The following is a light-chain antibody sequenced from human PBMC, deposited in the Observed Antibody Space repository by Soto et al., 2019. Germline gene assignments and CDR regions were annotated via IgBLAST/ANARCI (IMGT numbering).Light chain of an antibody. CDR1: IRDVGAYNL. CDR3: RESTARSPLV. V-gene: IGLV2-14*01. Sequence: QSALTQPASVSGSAGQSITISCSGTIRDVGAYNLVSWYQQHPGTAPKLIIYEVRNRPSGISSRFPGSKSGNTASLTISGLRSEDDGDYYSRESTARSPLVFGRGTKLTVL. CDR2: EVR. J-gene: IGLJ3*02.